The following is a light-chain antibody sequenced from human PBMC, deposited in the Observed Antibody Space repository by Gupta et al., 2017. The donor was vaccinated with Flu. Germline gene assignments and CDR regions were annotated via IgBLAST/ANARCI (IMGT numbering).Light chain of an antibody. CDR2: ANN. CDR3: AAWDDSLNGHYV. Sequence: QSVLAQPPSVSGTPGQRVTISCSGSNSNIGSNTVNWYQQVPGTAPKLLMYANNQRPSGVPDRFSGSKSGTSASLAISGLQSEDEADYYCAAWDDSLNGHYVFGTGTKVTVL. J-gene: IGLJ1*01. V-gene: IGLV1-44*01. CDR1: NSNIGSNT.